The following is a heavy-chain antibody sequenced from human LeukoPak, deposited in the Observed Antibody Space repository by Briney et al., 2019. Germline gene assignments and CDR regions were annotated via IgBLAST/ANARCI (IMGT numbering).Heavy chain of an antibody. V-gene: IGHV3-11*04. CDR2: ISSSGSTI. J-gene: IGHJ4*02. D-gene: IGHD3-3*01. CDR3: ARDGDFWSGYRFDY. CDR1: GFTFRDYY. Sequence: GGSLRLSCAASGFTFRDYYMSWIRQAPGKGLEWVSYISSSGSTIYYADSVKGRFTISRDNAKNSLSLQMNSLRAEDTAVYYCARDGDFWSGYRFDYWGQGTLVTVSS.